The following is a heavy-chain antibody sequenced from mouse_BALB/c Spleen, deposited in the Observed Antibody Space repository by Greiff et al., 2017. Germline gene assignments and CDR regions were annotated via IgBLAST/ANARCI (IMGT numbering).Heavy chain of an antibody. Sequence: QVQLQQSGPGLVAPSQSLSITCTVSGFSLTGYGVNWVRQPPGKGLEWLGMIWGDGSTDYNSALKSRLSISKDNSKSQVFLKMNSLQTDDTARYYCARESGLRRGPYAMDYWGQGTSVTVSS. CDR2: IWGDGST. CDR1: GFSLTGYG. V-gene: IGHV2-6-7*01. CDR3: ARESGLRRGPYAMDY. J-gene: IGHJ4*01. D-gene: IGHD2-4*01.